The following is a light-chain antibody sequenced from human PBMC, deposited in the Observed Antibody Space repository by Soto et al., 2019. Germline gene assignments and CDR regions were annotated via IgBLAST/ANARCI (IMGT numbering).Light chain of an antibody. Sequence: DIQMTQSPSTLSAYVGDRVTITCRASQSINNWVAWYQQKPGKAPKLLIYKASSLESGVPLRFSGSGSGTEFTLTISSLQPDDFATYYCQQYSGTFGQGTKVDIK. CDR3: QQYSGT. J-gene: IGKJ1*01. V-gene: IGKV1-5*03. CDR1: QSINNW. CDR2: KAS.